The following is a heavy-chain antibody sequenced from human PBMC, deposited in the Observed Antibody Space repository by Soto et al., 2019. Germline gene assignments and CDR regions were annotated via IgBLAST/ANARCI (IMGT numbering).Heavy chain of an antibody. D-gene: IGHD6-13*01. CDR1: GFTFDDYA. V-gene: IGHV3-9*01. J-gene: IGHJ1*01. Sequence: EVQLVESGGGLVQPGRSLRLSCAASGFTFDDYAMHWVRQVPGKGLEWVSGINWNSGSIGYADSVKGRFAISRDNDKNSLHLQMNRLRAEDTAFYYCVKDESINWYSGHFRHWGQGTLVTVSS. CDR3: VKDESINWYSGHFRH. CDR2: INWNSGSI.